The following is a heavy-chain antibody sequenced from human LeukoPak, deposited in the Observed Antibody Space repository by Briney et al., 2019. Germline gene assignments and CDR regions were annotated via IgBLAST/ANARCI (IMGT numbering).Heavy chain of an antibody. J-gene: IGHJ5*02. V-gene: IGHV3-66*01. Sequence: GGSLRLSCAAAGFNVNNDLTWVRQAPGKGPEWVSFIYSGGNTDYADSVKGRFIISRDISKNTLTLQMNNLRVDDTAVYYCAGGPYCSGGSCYSYNWFDPWGQGTLVTVSS. CDR1: GFNVNND. CDR2: IYSGGNT. CDR3: AGGPYCSGGSCYSYNWFDP. D-gene: IGHD2-15*01.